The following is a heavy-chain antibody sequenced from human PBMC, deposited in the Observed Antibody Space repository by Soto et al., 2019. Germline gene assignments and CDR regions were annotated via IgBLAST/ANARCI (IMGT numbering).Heavy chain of an antibody. CDR2: ILYDGTNK. Sequence: QVQLVEAGGGVVQPGRSLRLSCAASGFTFSSYAMHWVRQAPGKGLEWVAAILYDGTNKYYADSVKGRFTIPRDSSKNTMYVQMDSLSAEDTAGYHCATGGGRQISDAFDVRGQGTRITVS. D-gene: IGHD2-15*01. J-gene: IGHJ3*01. CDR1: GFTFSSYA. V-gene: IGHV3-30-3*01. CDR3: ATGGGRQISDAFDV.